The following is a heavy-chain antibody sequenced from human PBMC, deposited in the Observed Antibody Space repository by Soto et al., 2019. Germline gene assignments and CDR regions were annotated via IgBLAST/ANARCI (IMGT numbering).Heavy chain of an antibody. V-gene: IGHV3-30*02. CDR1: GFTFSSYG. D-gene: IGHD6-19*01. J-gene: IGHJ6*02. CDR3: AKDRAGRYYYGMDV. Sequence: PGGSLRLSCAASGFTFSSYGMHWVRQAPGKGLEWVAVIWYDGSNKYYADSVKGRFTISRDNSKNTLYLQMNSLRAEDTAVYYCAKDRAGRYYYGMDVWGQGTTVTVSS. CDR2: IWYDGSNK.